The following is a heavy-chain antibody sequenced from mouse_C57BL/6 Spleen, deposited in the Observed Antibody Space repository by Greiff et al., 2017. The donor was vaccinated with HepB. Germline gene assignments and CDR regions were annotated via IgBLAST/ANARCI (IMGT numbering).Heavy chain of an antibody. V-gene: IGHV1-76*01. CDR3: AREGSSGYKAMDY. Sequence: QVQLKESGAELVRPGASVKLSCKASGYTFTDYYINWVKQRPGQGLEWIARIYPGSGNTYYNEKFKGKATLTAEKSSSTAYMQLSSLTSEDSAVSFCAREGSSGYKAMDYWGQGTSVTVSS. D-gene: IGHD3-2*02. CDR2: IYPGSGNT. J-gene: IGHJ4*01. CDR1: GYTFTDYY.